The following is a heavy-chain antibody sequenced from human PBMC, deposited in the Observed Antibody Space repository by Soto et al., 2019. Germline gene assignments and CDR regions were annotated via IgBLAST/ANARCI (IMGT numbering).Heavy chain of an antibody. CDR2: INPSGGST. V-gene: IGHV1-46*01. J-gene: IGHJ4*02. Sequence: GTSVKVSCKASGYTFTSYYMHWVRQAPGQGLEWMGIINPSGGSTSYAQKFQGRVTMTRDTSTSTVYMELSSLRSEDTAVYYYAREIRAAADTHDYWGQGTLVTVSS. CDR1: GYTFTSYY. D-gene: IGHD6-13*01. CDR3: AREIRAAADTHDY.